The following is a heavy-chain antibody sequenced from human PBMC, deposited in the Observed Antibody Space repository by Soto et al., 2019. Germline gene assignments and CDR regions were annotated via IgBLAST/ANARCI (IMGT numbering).Heavy chain of an antibody. Sequence: SETLSLTCAVYGGSFSGYYWSWIRQPPGKGLEWIGDINHSGSTNYNPSLKSRVTISVDTSKNQFSLNLSSVTAADTAVYYCARVKFGEFLFDYWGQGTVVTVSS. CDR2: INHSGST. CDR1: GGSFSGYY. J-gene: IGHJ4*02. V-gene: IGHV4-34*01. D-gene: IGHD3-10*01. CDR3: ARVKFGEFLFDY.